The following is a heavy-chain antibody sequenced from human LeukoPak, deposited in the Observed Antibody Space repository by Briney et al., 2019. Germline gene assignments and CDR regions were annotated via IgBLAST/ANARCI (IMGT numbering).Heavy chain of an antibody. D-gene: IGHD1/OR15-1a*01. Sequence: GGSLRLSCAASGFTFSDSWMTWVRQAPGKGLEWVAHIKEDGTDQYYVDSVKGRFTISRDNAKNSLSLQMNSLKAEDTAVYYCARWNNDWEFDFWGQGTLVSVSS. V-gene: IGHV3-7*05. CDR1: GFTFSDSW. CDR2: IKEDGTDQ. J-gene: IGHJ4*02. CDR3: ARWNNDWEFDF.